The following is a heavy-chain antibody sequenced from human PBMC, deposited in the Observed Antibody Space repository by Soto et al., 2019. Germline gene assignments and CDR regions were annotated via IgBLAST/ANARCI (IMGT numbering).Heavy chain of an antibody. CDR2: ISHDGNSH. V-gene: IGHV3-30*18. D-gene: IGHD3-22*01. Sequence: GGSLRLSCEGSGFSFSNYGIHWVRQAPGKWLEWVAVISHDGNSHHLADSVRGRFTISRDNSKNTVFLHMTSLRREDSAVYHCVKAQERSAQYFAVVITAFDFWGQGXMVTVSS. CDR3: VKAQERSAQYFAVVITAFDF. J-gene: IGHJ3*01. CDR1: GFSFSNYG.